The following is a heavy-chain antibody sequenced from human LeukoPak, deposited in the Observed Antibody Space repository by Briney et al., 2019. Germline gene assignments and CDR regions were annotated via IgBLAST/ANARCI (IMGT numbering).Heavy chain of an antibody. D-gene: IGHD3-22*01. CDR2: ISSSSSYI. CDR3: AREGNYYDSSHY. J-gene: IGHJ4*02. Sequence: PGGSLRLSCAASGFTFSSYSMNWVRQAPGKGLEWVSSISSSSSYIYYADSVKGRFTISRDNAKNSLYLQMNSLRAEDTAVYYCAREGNYYDSSHYWGQGTLVTVSS. V-gene: IGHV3-21*01. CDR1: GFTFSSYS.